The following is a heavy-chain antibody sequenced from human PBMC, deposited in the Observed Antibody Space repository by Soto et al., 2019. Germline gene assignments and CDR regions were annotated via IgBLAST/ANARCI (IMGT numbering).Heavy chain of an antibody. J-gene: IGHJ4*02. Sequence: QLQLQESGSGLVKPSQTLSLTCAVSGGSISGTTYSWSWIRQPPWKGLEWIGYIYDSGNTYYNPSLKSQFSISVERSKNQFSLKLSSVTAADTAVYYCARGQGAAAGHSNFDYWGQGAVVTVSS. CDR2: IYDSGNT. V-gene: IGHV4-30-2*01. D-gene: IGHD6-13*01. CDR3: ARGQGAAAGHSNFDY. CDR1: GGSISGTTYS.